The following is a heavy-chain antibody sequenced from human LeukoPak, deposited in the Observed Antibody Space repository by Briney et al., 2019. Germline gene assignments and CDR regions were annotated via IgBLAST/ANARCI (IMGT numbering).Heavy chain of an antibody. D-gene: IGHD3-9*01. J-gene: IGHJ4*02. CDR3: AKDALALRYFDWLPRSYFDY. V-gene: IGHV3-33*06. Sequence: GGSPRLSCAASGFTFSSYGMHWVRQAPGKGLEWVAVIWYDGSNKYYADSVKGRFTISRDNSKNTLYLQMNSLRAEDTAVYYCAKDALALRYFDWLPRSYFDYWGQGTLVTVSS. CDR1: GFTFSSYG. CDR2: IWYDGSNK.